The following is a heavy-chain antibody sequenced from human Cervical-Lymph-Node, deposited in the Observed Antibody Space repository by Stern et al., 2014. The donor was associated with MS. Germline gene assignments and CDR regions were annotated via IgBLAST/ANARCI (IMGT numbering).Heavy chain of an antibody. CDR2: INLSDGAT. J-gene: IGHJ3*01. D-gene: IGHD1-26*01. Sequence: VQLAESGADVKKPGASVTVSCRTSGYTFIDYYIHWVRQAPGQGLEWMGIINLSDGATTYAQKFQGRVTMTRDTSTNTAYMQLGSLTSEDTAVFFCAREGADNDAFDVWGQGTMVTVSS. CDR3: AREGADNDAFDV. V-gene: IGHV1-46*03. CDR1: GYTFIDYY.